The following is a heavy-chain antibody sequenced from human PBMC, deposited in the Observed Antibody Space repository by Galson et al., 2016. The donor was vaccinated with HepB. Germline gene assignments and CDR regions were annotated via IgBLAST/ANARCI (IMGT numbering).Heavy chain of an antibody. CDR2: INWNGGGT. Sequence: SLSLSCAASGFIFDDYVMSWVRQVPGKGLEWLSGINWNGGGTGYADSVKGRFTISRDNAKNSLYLQMNSLRAEDTAVYYCAKGGVPAVYYYYYGMDVWGQGTTVTVSS. D-gene: IGHD2-2*01. J-gene: IGHJ6*02. V-gene: IGHV3-20*04. CDR1: GFIFDDYV. CDR3: AKGGVPAVYYYYYGMDV.